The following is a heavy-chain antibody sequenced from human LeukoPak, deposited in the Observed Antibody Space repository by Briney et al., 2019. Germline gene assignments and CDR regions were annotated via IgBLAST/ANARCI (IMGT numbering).Heavy chain of an antibody. V-gene: IGHV4-30-2*03. CDR2: IYYSGST. CDR1: GGSISSGGYS. J-gene: IGHJ5*02. CDR3: ARGASFDP. Sequence: SETLSLTCAVSGGSISSGGYSWRWIRQPPGKGLEWIGYIYYSGSTYYNPSLKSRVTISVDTSKNQFSLKLSSVTAADTAVYYCARGASFDPWGQGTLVTVSS.